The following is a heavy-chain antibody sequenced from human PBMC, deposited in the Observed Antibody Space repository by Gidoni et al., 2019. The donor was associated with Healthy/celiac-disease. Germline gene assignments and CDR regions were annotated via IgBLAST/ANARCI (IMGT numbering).Heavy chain of an antibody. Sequence: EVQLLESGGGLVQPGGSLRLSCAASASAFSSYAMTWVRQAPGKGLEWVSAISGSGGSTYYADSVKGRFTISRDNSKNTLYLQMNSLRAEDTAVYYCAKGPDPYYYYGMDVWGQGTTVTVSS. CDR1: ASAFSSYA. V-gene: IGHV3-23*01. CDR2: ISGSGGST. J-gene: IGHJ6*02. CDR3: AKGPDPYYYYGMDV.